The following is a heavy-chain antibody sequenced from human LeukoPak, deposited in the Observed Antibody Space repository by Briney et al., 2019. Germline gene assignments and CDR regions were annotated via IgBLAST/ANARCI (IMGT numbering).Heavy chain of an antibody. Sequence: GGSLRLSCAASGFTFSSYAMHWVRQAPGKGLEWVAVISYDGSNKYYADSVKGRFTISRDNSKNTLYLQMNSLRAEDTAVYYCARAGEWELLHPFDYWGQGTLVTVSS. CDR2: ISYDGSNK. CDR3: ARAGEWELLHPFDY. J-gene: IGHJ4*02. V-gene: IGHV3-30-3*01. D-gene: IGHD1-26*01. CDR1: GFTFSSYA.